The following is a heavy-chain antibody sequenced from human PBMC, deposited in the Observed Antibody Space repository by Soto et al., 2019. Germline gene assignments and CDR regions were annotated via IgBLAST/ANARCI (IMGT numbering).Heavy chain of an antibody. CDR2: IYTSGST. CDR3: ARRYCSGGSRYSPPQTDAFDL. V-gene: IGHV4-4*07. D-gene: IGHD2-15*01. Sequence: QVQLQESGPGLVKPSETVSLTCTVSVGSISSYYWSWIRQPAGKGLEWIGGIYTSGSTNYNPSLNSRVTMAVDTSENQFSPKLRAVTAADTAVYYCARRYCSGGSRYSPPQTDAFDLWGQGAIVTVSS. CDR1: VGSISSYY. J-gene: IGHJ3*01.